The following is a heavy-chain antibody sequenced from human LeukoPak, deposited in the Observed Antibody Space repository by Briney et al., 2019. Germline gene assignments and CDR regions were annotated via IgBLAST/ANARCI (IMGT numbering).Heavy chain of an antibody. Sequence: PGGSLRLSCAASGFTVSSNYMSWVRQAPGKGLEWVSVMYSGGSTYYADSVKGRFTISRDNSKNTLYLQMNSLRAEDTAVYYCARELGTYDSNGYYPFGYWGQGTLVTVSS. CDR2: MYSGGST. D-gene: IGHD3-22*01. J-gene: IGHJ4*02. CDR1: GFTVSSNY. V-gene: IGHV3-53*01. CDR3: ARELGTYDSNGYYPFGY.